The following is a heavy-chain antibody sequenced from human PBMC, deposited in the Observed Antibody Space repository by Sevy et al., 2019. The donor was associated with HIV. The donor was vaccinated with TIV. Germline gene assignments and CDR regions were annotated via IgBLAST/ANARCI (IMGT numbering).Heavy chain of an antibody. V-gene: IGHV3-15*01. J-gene: IGHJ4*02. D-gene: IGHD2-8*02. CDR3: TTDVPLTGGTNGLY. CDR2: MKSKVDGGTT. CDR1: GFTFRDLW. Sequence: GGSLRLSCAASGFTFRDLWMSWVRQAPGKGLEWIGRMKSKVDGGTTDYAAPVKGRFTISRDDSKNTLYLQMSSLRTEDTAVYCCTTDVPLTGGTNGLYWGQGTLVTVSS.